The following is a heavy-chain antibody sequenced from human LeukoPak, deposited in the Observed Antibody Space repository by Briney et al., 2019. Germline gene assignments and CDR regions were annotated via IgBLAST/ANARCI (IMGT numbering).Heavy chain of an antibody. D-gene: IGHD6-6*01. CDR2: IYYSGST. CDR1: GGSISSYY. Sequence: SETLSLTCTVSGGSISSYYWSWIRQPPGKGLEWIGYIYYSGSTNYNPSLKSRVTISVGTSKNQFSLKLSSVTAADTAVYYCARASRKGSSDYYYYMDVWGKGTTVTVSS. V-gene: IGHV4-59*01. J-gene: IGHJ6*03. CDR3: ARASRKGSSDYYYYMDV.